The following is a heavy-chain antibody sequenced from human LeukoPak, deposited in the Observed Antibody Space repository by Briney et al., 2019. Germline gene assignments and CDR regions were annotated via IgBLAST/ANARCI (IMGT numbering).Heavy chain of an antibody. CDR3: AKDTSIGYTDSYYGMDV. Sequence: GGSLRLSCAASGFTFSSYAMHWVRQAPGKGLEWVAVISYDGSNKYYPDSVKGRFTISRDNSKNTLYLQMNSLRAEDTAVYYCAKDTSIGYTDSYYGMDVWGQGTTVTVSS. D-gene: IGHD5-24*01. J-gene: IGHJ6*02. CDR1: GFTFSSYA. CDR2: ISYDGSNK. V-gene: IGHV3-30-3*01.